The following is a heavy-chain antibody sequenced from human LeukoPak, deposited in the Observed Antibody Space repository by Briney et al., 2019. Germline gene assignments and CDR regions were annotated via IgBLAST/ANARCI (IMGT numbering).Heavy chain of an antibody. Sequence: ASVKVSCKASGYTFTSYDINWVRQATGQGLEWMGWMSPNSGNTGYAQRFQGRVTMTRNTSISTAYMELSSLRSEDTAVYYCARDSGSSAGFDYWGQGTLVTVSS. V-gene: IGHV1-8*01. CDR1: GYTFTSYD. CDR2: MSPNSGNT. CDR3: ARDSGSSAGFDY. D-gene: IGHD1-26*01. J-gene: IGHJ4*02.